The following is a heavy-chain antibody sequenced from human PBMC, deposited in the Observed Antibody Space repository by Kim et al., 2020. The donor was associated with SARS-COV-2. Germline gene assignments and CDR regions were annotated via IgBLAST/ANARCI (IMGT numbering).Heavy chain of an antibody. D-gene: IGHD6-19*01. V-gene: IGHV3-74*01. CDR3: AKPIAGAGTGGFDP. Sequence: ADSVKGRFTISRDNAKNTLYMQMNSLRVEETAVYYCAKPIAGAGTGGFDPWGQGTLVTVSS. J-gene: IGHJ5*02.